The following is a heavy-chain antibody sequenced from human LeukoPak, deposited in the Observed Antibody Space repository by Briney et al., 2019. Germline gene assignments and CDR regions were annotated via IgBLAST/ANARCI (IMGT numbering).Heavy chain of an antibody. J-gene: IGHJ4*02. CDR2: IYYSGST. CDR1: GGSISSYY. D-gene: IGHD4-17*01. V-gene: IGHV4-59*08. CDR3: ARFYGGPFDY. Sequence: SETLSLTCTVSGGSISSYYWSWIRQPPGKGLEWIGYIYYSGSTNYNPSLKSRVTISVDTSKNQFSLKLSSVTAADTAVYYCARFYGGPFDYWGQGTLVTVSS.